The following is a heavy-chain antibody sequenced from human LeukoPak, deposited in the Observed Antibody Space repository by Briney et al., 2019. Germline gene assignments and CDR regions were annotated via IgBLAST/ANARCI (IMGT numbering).Heavy chain of an antibody. CDR3: ASSYDSSGCD. D-gene: IGHD3-22*01. CDR1: GFTFSSFW. CDR2: IKQDGSLQ. J-gene: IGHJ4*02. V-gene: IGHV3-7*01. Sequence: GGSLRLSCAASGFTFSSFWMAWVRQAPGKGLEWVANIKQDGSLQYYGASVKGRFTISRDNAKNSLYLQMNSLRAEDTALYYCASSYDSSGCDWGQGTLVTVS.